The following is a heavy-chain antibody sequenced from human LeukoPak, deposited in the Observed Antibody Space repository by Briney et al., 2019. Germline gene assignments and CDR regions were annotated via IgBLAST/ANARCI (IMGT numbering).Heavy chain of an antibody. Sequence: PSQTLSLTCTVSGGSISSGDYYWSWIRQPPGKGLEWIGYIYYSGSTYYNPSLKSRVTISVDTSKNQFSLKLSSVTAADTAVYYCASYNPLYSYAPQDYWGQGTLVTVSS. CDR2: IYYSGST. J-gene: IGHJ4*02. V-gene: IGHV4-30-4*01. CDR1: GGSISSGDYY. CDR3: ASYNPLYSYAPQDY. D-gene: IGHD5-18*01.